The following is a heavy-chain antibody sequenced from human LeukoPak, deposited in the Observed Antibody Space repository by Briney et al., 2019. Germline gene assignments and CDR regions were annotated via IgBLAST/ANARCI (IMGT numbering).Heavy chain of an antibody. Sequence: KYGESLKISCKGSGYTYTNYWIAGVRQMPGKGLEWMGIIYPSDSDTRYSPSFQGQVTISADKSINTAYLQWGSLRASDSAMYYCARRDSGAWYYFDYWGQGTLVTVSS. V-gene: IGHV5-51*01. CDR3: ARRDSGAWYYFDY. D-gene: IGHD1-26*01. CDR1: GYTYTNYW. CDR2: IYPSDSDT. J-gene: IGHJ4*02.